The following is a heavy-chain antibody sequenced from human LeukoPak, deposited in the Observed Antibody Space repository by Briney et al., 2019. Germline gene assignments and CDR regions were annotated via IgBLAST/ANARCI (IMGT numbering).Heavy chain of an antibody. D-gene: IGHD5-18*01. CDR3: AREGSIQVWSREFDP. Sequence: ASVKVSCKASGYTFTGYYMHWVRQAPGQGLEWMGRINPNSGGTNYAQKFQGRVTMTRDTSISTAYMELSRLRSDDTAVYYCAREGSIQVWSREFDPWGQGTLVTVSS. CDR2: INPNSGGT. V-gene: IGHV1-2*06. J-gene: IGHJ5*02. CDR1: GYTFTGYY.